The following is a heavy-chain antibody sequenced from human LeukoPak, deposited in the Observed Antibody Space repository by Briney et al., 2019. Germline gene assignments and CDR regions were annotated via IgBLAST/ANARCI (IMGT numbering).Heavy chain of an antibody. CDR2: IYYSGST. CDR3: ARQEYYYDSSGWFDY. J-gene: IGHJ4*02. Sequence: PSETLSLTCAVSGGSISSSSYYWGWIRQPPGKGLEWIGSIYYSGSTYYNPSLKSRVTISVDTSKNQFSLKLSSVTAADTAVYYCARQEYYYDSSGWFDYWGQGTLVTVSS. D-gene: IGHD3-22*01. V-gene: IGHV4-39*01. CDR1: GGSISSSSYY.